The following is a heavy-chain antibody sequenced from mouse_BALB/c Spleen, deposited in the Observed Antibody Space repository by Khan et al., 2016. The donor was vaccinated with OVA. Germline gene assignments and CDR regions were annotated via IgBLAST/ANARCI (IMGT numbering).Heavy chain of an antibody. CDR3: ARRPLDY. CDR1: AYSFTSYY. J-gene: IGHJ4*01. Sequence: EVQLVESGPELMKPGASVKISCKASAYSFTSYYMHWVKQSHGKSLEWIGCIDPFNGGTTYNQKFKGKATLTVDKSSSTAYMHLSTLTSEDSAVYYSARRPLDYWGQGASVTVSS. CDR2: IDPFNGGT. V-gene: IGHV1S135*01.